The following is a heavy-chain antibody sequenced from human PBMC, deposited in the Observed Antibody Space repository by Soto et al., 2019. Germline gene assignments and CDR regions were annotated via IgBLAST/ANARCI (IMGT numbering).Heavy chain of an antibody. CDR1: GFTFSSYS. Sequence: GGSLRLSCAASGFTFSSYSMNWVRQAPGKGLEWASYISSSSSTIYYADSVKGRFTISRDNAKNTLYLQMNSLRAEDTAVYYCAKDRRCSSTSCYSPGYDYWGQGTLVTVSS. J-gene: IGHJ4*02. CDR2: ISSSSSTI. CDR3: AKDRRCSSTSCYSPGYDY. V-gene: IGHV3-48*01. D-gene: IGHD2-2*01.